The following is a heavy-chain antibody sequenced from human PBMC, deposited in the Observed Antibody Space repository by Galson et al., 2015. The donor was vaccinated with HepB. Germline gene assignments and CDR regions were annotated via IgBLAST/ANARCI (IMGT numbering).Heavy chain of an antibody. J-gene: IGHJ4*02. V-gene: IGHV3-11*06. D-gene: IGHD1-26*01. Sequence: SLRLSCAASGFTFSDYYMSWIRQAPGKGLEWVSYISSSSSYTNYADSVKGRFTISRDNAKNSLYLQMNSLRAEDTAVYYCARALVSYPYYFDYWGQGTLVTVSS. CDR3: ARALVSYPYYFDY. CDR1: GFTFSDYY. CDR2: ISSSSSYT.